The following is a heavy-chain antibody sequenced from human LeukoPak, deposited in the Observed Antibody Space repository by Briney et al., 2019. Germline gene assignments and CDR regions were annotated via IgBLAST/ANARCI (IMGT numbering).Heavy chain of an antibody. J-gene: IGHJ4*02. CDR1: GFTFSSYS. V-gene: IGHV3-21*01. Sequence: GGSLRLSCAASGFTFSSYSMNWVRQAPGKGLEWVSSISSSSSYIYYADSVKGRFTISRDNAKNSLYLQMNSLRAEDTAVYYCARDPEYYDILTPPYYFDYWGQGTLVTVSS. CDR3: ARDPEYYDILTPPYYFDY. CDR2: ISSSSSYI. D-gene: IGHD3-9*01.